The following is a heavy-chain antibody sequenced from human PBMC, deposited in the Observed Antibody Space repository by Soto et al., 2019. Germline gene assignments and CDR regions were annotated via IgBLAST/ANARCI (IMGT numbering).Heavy chain of an antibody. CDR1: GFTFSSYS. V-gene: IGHV3-21*01. J-gene: IGHJ6*02. CDR3: ARELGYCSSTSCYGKHYYYYYGMDV. D-gene: IGHD2-2*01. Sequence: GGSLRLSCAASGFTFSSYSMNWVRQAPGKGLEWVSSISSSSSYIYYADSVKGRFTISRDNAKNSLYLQMNSLRAEDTAVYYCARELGYCSSTSCYGKHYYYYYGMDVWGQGTTVTVSS. CDR2: ISSSSSYI.